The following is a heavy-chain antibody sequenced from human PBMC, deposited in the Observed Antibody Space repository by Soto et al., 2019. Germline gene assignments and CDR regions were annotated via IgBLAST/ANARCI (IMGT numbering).Heavy chain of an antibody. J-gene: IGHJ4*02. D-gene: IGHD3-22*01. V-gene: IGHV3-23*01. CDR3: AKSQGNYYDSSGYDY. CDR1: GFTFSSYA. CDR2: ISGSGGST. Sequence: GGSLRLSCAASGFTFSSYAMSWVRQAPGKGLEWVSAISGSGGSTYYADSVKGRFTISRDNSKNTLYLQMNRLRAEDTAVYYCAKSQGNYYDSSGYDYWGQGTLVTVSS.